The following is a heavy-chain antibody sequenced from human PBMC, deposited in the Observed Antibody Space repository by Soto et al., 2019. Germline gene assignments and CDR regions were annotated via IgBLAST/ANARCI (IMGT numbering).Heavy chain of an antibody. CDR3: ARADRDFDGLDV. J-gene: IGHJ6*02. Sequence: EVQLVESGGGLVQPGGSLRLSCEASGFTFRNYDMHWVRQGTGKGLEWVSGISAAGDADYADSVEGRITISRDNSQNSFFLQMIFLTVGGAAVYYSARADRDFDGLDVWGQGTTVIVPS. D-gene: IGHD3-3*01. V-gene: IGHV3-13*01. CDR1: GFTFRNYD. CDR2: ISAAGDA.